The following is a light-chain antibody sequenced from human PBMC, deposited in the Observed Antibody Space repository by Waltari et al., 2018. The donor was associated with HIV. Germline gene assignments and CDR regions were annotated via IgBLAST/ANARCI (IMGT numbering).Light chain of an antibody. CDR2: TND. V-gene: IGLV1-44*01. J-gene: IGLJ2*01. CDR1: SSNLGSHS. CDR3: AAWDDSLIGVI. Sequence: QSVLTQPPSASGTPGQRVTISCFGSSSNLGSHSVNWYQQLPGTAPKLLIYTNDQRPSGVPDRFSGSKSGTSASLAITGLQSKDEADYYCAAWDDSLIGVIFGGGTKLTVL.